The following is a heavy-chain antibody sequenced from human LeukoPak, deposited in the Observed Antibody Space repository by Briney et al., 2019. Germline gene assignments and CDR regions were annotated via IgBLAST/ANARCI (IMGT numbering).Heavy chain of an antibody. CDR3: ARERPVGATPFDF. Sequence: GGSLRLSCAASGFIFSSYSMNWVRQAPGKGLEWISYIGTGGNTLYYADSVKGRFTISRDDAKNSLYLQMNSLRDEDTAVYFCARERPVGATPFDFWGQGTLVTVSS. CDR1: GFIFSSYS. V-gene: IGHV3-48*02. D-gene: IGHD1-26*01. J-gene: IGHJ4*02. CDR2: IGTGGNTL.